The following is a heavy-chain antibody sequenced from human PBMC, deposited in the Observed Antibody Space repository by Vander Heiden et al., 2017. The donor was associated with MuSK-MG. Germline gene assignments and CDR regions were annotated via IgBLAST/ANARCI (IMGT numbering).Heavy chain of an antibody. J-gene: IGHJ4*02. D-gene: IGHD3-3*01. V-gene: IGHV4-34*01. Sequence: QVQLQQWGAGLLKPSETLSRTCAVYGGSFSGYYWSWIRQPTGKGLAWLGDIKQMGSTNYTPSLKRRVTRAVDTSKHQFSLKRISVTAADTAVYYCATRTPTYDVGKLGHEYYFDYRGQGTLVTVSS. CDR1: GGSFSGYY. CDR2: IKQMGST. CDR3: ATRTPTYDVGKLGHEYYFDY.